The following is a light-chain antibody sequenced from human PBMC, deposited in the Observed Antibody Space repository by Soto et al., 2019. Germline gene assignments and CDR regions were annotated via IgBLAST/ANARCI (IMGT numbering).Light chain of an antibody. Sequence: EIVMTQSPATLSVSPGEGATLSCRPSQSVSSYLAWYQQKPGQAPRLLIYDASNRATGIPARFSGSGSGTDFTLTISSLEPEDFAVYYCQQRSNWRGTFGQGTRLEIK. CDR1: QSVSSY. CDR3: QQRSNWRGT. J-gene: IGKJ5*01. V-gene: IGKV3-11*01. CDR2: DAS.